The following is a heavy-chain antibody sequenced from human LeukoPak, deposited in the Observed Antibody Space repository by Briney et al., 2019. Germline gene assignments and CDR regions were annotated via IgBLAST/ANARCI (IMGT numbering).Heavy chain of an antibody. CDR3: ARDGPLGHFDY. J-gene: IGHJ4*02. V-gene: IGHV4-59*01. Sequence: KPSETLSLTCTVSGCSFSSYYWSWIRQPPGKGLEWIGYIYYSGSTNYNPSLKSRVTISVDPSKNQFSLKPSSVASADTAVYYCARDGPLGHFDYWGQGTLVTVSS. CDR2: IYYSGST. CDR1: GCSFSSYY.